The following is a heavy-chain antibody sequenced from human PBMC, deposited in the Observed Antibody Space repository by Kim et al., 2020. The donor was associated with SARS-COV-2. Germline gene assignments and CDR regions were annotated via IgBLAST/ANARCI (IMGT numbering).Heavy chain of an antibody. Sequence: SETLSLTCTVSGDSINNRFYYWGWIRQAPGKGLEWIGSVYYTGTSDHNPSLKSRVSMSAKTSRNHFSLRLSSVTAADTAIYYGVRHRPVGHGGYFDFLGQGTLVTVSS. CDR1: GDSINNRFYY. D-gene: IGHD4-17*01. CDR2: VYYTGTS. V-gene: IGHV4-39*02. J-gene: IGHJ4*03. CDR3: VRHRPVGHGGYFDF.